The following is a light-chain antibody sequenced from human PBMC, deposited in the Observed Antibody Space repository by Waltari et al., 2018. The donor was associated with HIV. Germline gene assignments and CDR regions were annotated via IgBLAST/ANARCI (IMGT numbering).Light chain of an antibody. V-gene: IGLV2-14*01. Sequence: QSALAQPASVSGSPGQTITISCTGVGSDIYKDVSWYQHRPGAAPNVIIYEVTNRPAGASPRFSGSKSGTTASLTISGLQSEDEADYFCTSYISSATPEFGGGTRLTVL. CDR2: EVT. CDR3: TSYISSATPE. J-gene: IGLJ3*02. CDR1: GSDIYKD.